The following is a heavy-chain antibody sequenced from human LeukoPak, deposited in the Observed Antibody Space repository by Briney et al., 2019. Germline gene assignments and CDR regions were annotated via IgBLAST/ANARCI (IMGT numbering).Heavy chain of an antibody. D-gene: IGHD6-6*01. J-gene: IGHJ5*02. Sequence: GASVKVSCKASGYTFTSYDINWVRQATGQGLEWMGWMNPNSGNTGYAQKFQGRVTMTRNTSISTAYMELSSLRSEDTAMYYCARGQSSPVWFDPWGQGTLVTVSS. CDR2: MNPNSGNT. CDR1: GYTFTSYD. V-gene: IGHV1-8*01. CDR3: ARGQSSPVWFDP.